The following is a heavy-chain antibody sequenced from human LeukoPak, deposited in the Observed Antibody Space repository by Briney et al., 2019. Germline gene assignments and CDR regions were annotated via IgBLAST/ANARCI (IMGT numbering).Heavy chain of an antibody. J-gene: IGHJ4*02. CDR2: INHSGST. V-gene: IGHV4-34*01. CDR1: GGSFSGYY. Sequence: PSETLSLTCAVYGGSFSGYYWSWIRQPPGKGLEWIGEINHSGSTNYNPSLKSRVTISVDTSKNQFSLKLSSVTAADTAVYYCARQTGSGLFILPGGQGTLVTVSS. CDR3: ARQTGSGLFILP. D-gene: IGHD3/OR15-3a*01.